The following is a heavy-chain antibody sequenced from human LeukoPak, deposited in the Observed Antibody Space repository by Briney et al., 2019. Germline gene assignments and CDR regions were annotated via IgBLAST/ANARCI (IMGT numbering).Heavy chain of an antibody. D-gene: IGHD2-15*01. J-gene: IGHJ6*03. Sequence: GGSLRLSCAASGFTFSSYWMSWVRQAPGKGLEWVGNIKQDGSEKYYVDSVKGRFTISRDNAKNSLYLQMNSLRAEDRAGYYCARGGWNMDVWGKGTTVTVSS. V-gene: IGHV3-7*01. CDR2: IKQDGSEK. CDR1: GFTFSSYW. CDR3: ARGGWNMDV.